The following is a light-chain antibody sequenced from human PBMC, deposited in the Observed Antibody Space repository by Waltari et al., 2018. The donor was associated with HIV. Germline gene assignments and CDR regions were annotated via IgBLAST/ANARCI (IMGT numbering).Light chain of an antibody. CDR1: VLPKQY. J-gene: IGLJ3*02. CDR2: KDS. V-gene: IGLV3-25*03. CDR3: QSAESTGIGV. Sequence: SYELTQPPSVSVSPGQTARITCSGDVLPKQYAYWYQQMPGQAPVLVIYKDSGRPSGIHERFSASSSGTTVTLTISGVQAEDEADYYCQSAESTGIGVFGGGTKLTVL.